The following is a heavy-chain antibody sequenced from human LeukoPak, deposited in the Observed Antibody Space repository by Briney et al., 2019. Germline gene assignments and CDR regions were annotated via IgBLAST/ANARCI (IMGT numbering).Heavy chain of an antibody. J-gene: IGHJ4*02. CDR1: GFTFSSYW. D-gene: IGHD3-10*01. CDR3: AREGSYGSGSYGALDY. CDR2: MMQDGSEK. V-gene: IGHV3-7*01. Sequence: GGCLRLSCAASGFTFSSYWMSWVRQAPGKGLEWVANMMQDGSEKYYVDSVKGRFTISRDNAKNSLYLQMNSLRAEDTAVYYCAREGSYGSGSYGALDYWGQGTLVTVSS.